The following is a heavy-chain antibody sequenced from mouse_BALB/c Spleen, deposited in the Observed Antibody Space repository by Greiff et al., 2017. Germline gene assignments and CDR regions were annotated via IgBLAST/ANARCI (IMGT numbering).Heavy chain of an antibody. CDR1: GFTFSSYA. CDR3: ARKDGKYDYVSWFAY. J-gene: IGHJ3*01. V-gene: IGHV5-9-4*01. Sequence: EVQGVESGGGLVKPGGSLKLSCAASGFTFSSYAMSWVRQSPEKRLEWVAEISSGGSYTYYPDTVTGRFTISRDNAKNTLYLEMSSLRSEDTAMYYCARKDGKYDYVSWFAYWGQGTLVTVSA. CDR2: ISSGGSYT. D-gene: IGHD2-4*01.